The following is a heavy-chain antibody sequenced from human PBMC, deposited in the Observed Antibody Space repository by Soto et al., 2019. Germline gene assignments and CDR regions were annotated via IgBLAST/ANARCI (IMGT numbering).Heavy chain of an antibody. CDR1: GYTFTSYG. J-gene: IGHJ4*02. D-gene: IGHD3-10*01. CDR3: ARVEGNYGSGSSYPSYY. Sequence: QVQLVQSGAEVKKPGASVKVSCKASGYTFTSYGISWVRQAPGQGLEWIGWISAYNGNTNYAQKLQGRVTMTTDTSTSTANMEMRRLRSDDTAVYYCARVEGNYGSGSSYPSYYWGQGTLVTVSS. V-gene: IGHV1-18*01. CDR2: ISAYNGNT.